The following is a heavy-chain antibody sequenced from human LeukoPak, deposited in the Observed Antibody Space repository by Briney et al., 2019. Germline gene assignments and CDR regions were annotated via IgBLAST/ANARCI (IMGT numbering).Heavy chain of an antibody. CDR2: INWNCGST. J-gene: IGHJ6*03. CDR1: GFTFDNYG. Sequence: GGSLRLSCAASGFTFDNYGMSWVRQGPGKWLEWVSGINWNCGSTGYADSVKGRFTISRDNAKNSLYLQMNSLRGEDTALYYCARSNYYDYYYYMDVWGKGTTVTVSS. D-gene: IGHD3-22*01. V-gene: IGHV3-20*04. CDR3: ARSNYYDYYYYMDV.